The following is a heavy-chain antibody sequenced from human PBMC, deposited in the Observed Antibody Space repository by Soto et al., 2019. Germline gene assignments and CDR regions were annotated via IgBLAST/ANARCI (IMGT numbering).Heavy chain of an antibody. CDR2: IIPMLGIP. CDR3: ARDQNFSTSTCVGDMDV. CDR1: GDTFTSHT. D-gene: IGHD2-2*01. V-gene: IGHV1-69*08. Sequence: HVQLVQSGAEMKKPGSSVKVSCQASGDTFTSHTITWVRQAPGQGLEWVGRIIPMLGIPDYAQRLQGRVTITADKSTSIAYMELRNLRSEDTALYYCARDQNFSTSTCVGDMDVWGGGTTVIVSS. J-gene: IGHJ6*01.